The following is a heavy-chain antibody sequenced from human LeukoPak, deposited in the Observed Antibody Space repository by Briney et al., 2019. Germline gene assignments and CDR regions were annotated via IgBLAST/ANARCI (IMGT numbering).Heavy chain of an antibody. CDR2: IRYDGSNK. CDR1: GFTFSSYG. J-gene: IGHJ4*02. V-gene: IGHV3-30*02. Sequence: GGSLRLSCAASGFTFSSYGMHWVRQAPGKGLEWVAFIRYDGSNKYYADSVKGRFTISRDNSKNTLYLQMNSLRAEDTAVYYCAKLYCSSTSCYTYYFDYWGQGTLVTVSP. D-gene: IGHD2-2*02. CDR3: AKLYCSSTSCYTYYFDY.